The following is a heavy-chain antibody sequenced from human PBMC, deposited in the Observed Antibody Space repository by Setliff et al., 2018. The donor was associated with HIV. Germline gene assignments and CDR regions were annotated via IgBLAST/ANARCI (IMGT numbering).Heavy chain of an antibody. D-gene: IGHD2-2*01. V-gene: IGHV1-8*02. Sequence: GASVKVSCKASGYTFTSYDFNWVRQATGQGLEWMGWMNPNSGNTGYAQKFQGRVTMTRNTSTSTAYMELSSQRSEDIDVYYCARRPDIVVVPAAMRYWGQGTLVTVSS. CDR3: ARRPDIVVVPAAMRY. CDR1: GYTFTSYD. J-gene: IGHJ4*02. CDR2: MNPNSGNT.